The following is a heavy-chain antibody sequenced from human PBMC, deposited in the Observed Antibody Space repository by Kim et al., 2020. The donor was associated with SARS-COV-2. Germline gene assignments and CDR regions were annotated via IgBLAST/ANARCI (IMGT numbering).Heavy chain of an antibody. D-gene: IGHD6-13*01. CDR1: GFTFSNCA. J-gene: IGHJ5*02. Sequence: GGSLRLSCAASGFTFSNCAMHWVRQAPGKGLEWVSVIYCDGSTTYYADSVKGRFTISRDNSNNTLYLQMNSLRAEDTAVYYCAKATDHSSSWQNWFDPWGQGTLVTVSS. CDR3: AKATDHSSSWQNWFDP. V-gene: IGHV3-23*03. CDR2: IYCDGSTT.